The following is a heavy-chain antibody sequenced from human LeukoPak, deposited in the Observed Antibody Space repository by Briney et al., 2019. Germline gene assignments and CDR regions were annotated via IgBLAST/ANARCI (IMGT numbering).Heavy chain of an antibody. CDR2: IKPDGNDK. Sequence: HPGGSLRLSCAASKFTFSSYWMSWDRQAPGKGLEWVANIKPDGNDKNYLDSARGRFTISRDNAKNSLYLQMDSLRAEDTAVYYCARDANRVGATGASDIWGQGTMVTVSS. J-gene: IGHJ3*02. CDR1: KFTFSSYW. CDR3: ARDANRVGATGASDI. V-gene: IGHV3-7*01. D-gene: IGHD1-26*01.